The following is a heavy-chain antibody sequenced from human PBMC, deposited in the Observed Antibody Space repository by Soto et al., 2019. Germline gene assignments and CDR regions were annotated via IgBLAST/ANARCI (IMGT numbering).Heavy chain of an antibody. V-gene: IGHV6-1*01. CDR3: ARVKIAARPPGYYYYGMDV. D-gene: IGHD6-6*01. J-gene: IGHJ6*02. Sequence: SQTLSLTCAISGDSVSSNSAAWSWIRHSPSRGLEWLGRTYYRSKWYNDYAVSVKSRITINPDTSKNQFSLQLNSVTPEETAVYYCARVKIAARPPGYYYYGMDVWGQGTTVTVSS. CDR2: TYYRSKWYN. CDR1: GDSVSSNSAA.